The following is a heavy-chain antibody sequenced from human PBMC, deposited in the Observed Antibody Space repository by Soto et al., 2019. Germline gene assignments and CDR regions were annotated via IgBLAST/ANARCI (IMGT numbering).Heavy chain of an antibody. Sequence: HPGGSLRLSCAASGFTFSSYGMHWVRQAPGKGLEWVAVIWYDGSNKYYADSVKGRFTISRDNSKNTLYLQMNSLRAEDTAVYYCASQTNDFWSGYYGYWGQGTLVTVSS. J-gene: IGHJ4*02. CDR1: GFTFSSYG. CDR3: ASQTNDFWSGYYGY. D-gene: IGHD3-3*01. V-gene: IGHV3-33*01. CDR2: IWYDGSNK.